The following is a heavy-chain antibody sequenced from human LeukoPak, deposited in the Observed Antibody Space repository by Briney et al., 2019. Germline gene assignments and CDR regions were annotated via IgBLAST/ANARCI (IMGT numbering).Heavy chain of an antibody. CDR1: GFIVSSNY. V-gene: IGHV3-53*01. J-gene: IGHJ3*02. CDR2: IYSGGSI. D-gene: IGHD1-26*01. Sequence: GGSLRLSCAASGFIVSSNYMSWVRQAPGKGLEWVSLIYSGGSIYYADSVKGRFTISRDNSKNTVYLQMNSLRAEDTAVYYCARVIIVGATGIWGQGTMVTVSS. CDR3: ARVIIVGATGI.